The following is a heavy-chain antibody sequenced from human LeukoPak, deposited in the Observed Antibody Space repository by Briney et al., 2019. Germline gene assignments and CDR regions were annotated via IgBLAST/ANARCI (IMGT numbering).Heavy chain of an antibody. V-gene: IGHV3-21*01. CDR3: ARTGIAAAGKGLNYFDY. D-gene: IGHD6-13*01. CDR1: GFTFSSYS. CDR2: ISSSSSYI. J-gene: IGHJ4*02. Sequence: GGSLRLSCAASGFTFSSYSMNWVRQAPGKGLEWVSSISSSSSYIYYADSVKGRFTISRDNAKNSLYLQMNSLRAEDTAVYYCARTGIAAAGKGLNYFDYWGQGTLVTVSS.